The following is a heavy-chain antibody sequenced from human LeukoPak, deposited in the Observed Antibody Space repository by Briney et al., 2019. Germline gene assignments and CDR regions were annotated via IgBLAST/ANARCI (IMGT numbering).Heavy chain of an antibody. CDR3: ARAIGETPVYCFDY. D-gene: IGHD3-10*01. CDR1: GYTFTGYY. CDR2: INPNSGGT. V-gene: IGHV1-2*02. Sequence: ASVKVSCKASGYTFTGYYMHWVRQAPGQGLEWMGWINPNSGGTNYAQKFQGRVTMTRDTSISTAYMELSRLRSDDTAVYYCARAIGETPVYCFDYWGQGTLVTVSS. J-gene: IGHJ4*02.